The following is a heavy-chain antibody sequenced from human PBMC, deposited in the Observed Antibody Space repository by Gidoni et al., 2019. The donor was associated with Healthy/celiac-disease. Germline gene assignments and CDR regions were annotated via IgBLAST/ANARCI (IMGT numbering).Heavy chain of an antibody. CDR1: GGTFSSYA. D-gene: IGHD6-6*01. CDR3: ARDRSIAARPPDY. CDR2: IIPILGIA. V-gene: IGHV1-69*04. J-gene: IGHJ4*02. Sequence: EVKKPGSSVKASCKASGGTFSSYAISWVRQAPGQGLEWMGRIIPILGIANYAQKFQGRVTITADKSTSTAYMELSSLRSEDTAVYYCARDRSIAARPPDYWGQGTLVTVSS.